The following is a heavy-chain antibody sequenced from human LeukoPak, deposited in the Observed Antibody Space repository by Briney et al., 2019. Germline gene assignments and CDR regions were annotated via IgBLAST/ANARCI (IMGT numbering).Heavy chain of an antibody. J-gene: IGHJ5*02. CDR3: ARAPYYDFWSSYPTKLRANWFDP. Sequence: SETLSLTCAVYGGSFSGYYWSWIRQPPGKGLEWIGEINHSGSTNYNPSLKSQVTISVDTSKNQFSLKLSSVTAADTALYYCARAPYYDFWSSYPTKLRANWFDPWGQGTLVTVSS. CDR2: INHSGST. D-gene: IGHD3-3*01. CDR1: GGSFSGYY. V-gene: IGHV4-34*01.